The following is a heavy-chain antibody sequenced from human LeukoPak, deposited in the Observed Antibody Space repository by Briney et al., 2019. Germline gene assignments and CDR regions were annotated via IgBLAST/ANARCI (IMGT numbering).Heavy chain of an antibody. V-gene: IGHV1-69*04. Sequence: GSSVKVSCKASGGTFSSYAISWARQAPGQGLEWMGRIIPILGIANYAQKLQGRVTMTTDTSTSTAYMELRSLRSDDTAVYYCARVVDSGSYRDAFDIWGQGTMVTVSS. CDR1: GGTFSSYA. D-gene: IGHD1-26*01. J-gene: IGHJ3*02. CDR2: IIPILGIA. CDR3: ARVVDSGSYRDAFDI.